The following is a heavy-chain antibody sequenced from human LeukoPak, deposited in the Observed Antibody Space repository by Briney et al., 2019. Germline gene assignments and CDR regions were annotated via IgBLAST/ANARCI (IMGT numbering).Heavy chain of an antibody. CDR1: GYTFTGYY. CDR3: ARDLIRVTTFYWFDP. Sequence: ASVKVSCKASGYTFTGYYMHWVRQAPGQGLEWMGRINPNSGGTNYAQKFQGRVTMTTDTSISTAYMELSRLRSDDTAVYYCARDLIRVTTFYWFDPWGQGTLVTVSS. D-gene: IGHD3-16*01. J-gene: IGHJ5*02. V-gene: IGHV1-2*06. CDR2: INPNSGGT.